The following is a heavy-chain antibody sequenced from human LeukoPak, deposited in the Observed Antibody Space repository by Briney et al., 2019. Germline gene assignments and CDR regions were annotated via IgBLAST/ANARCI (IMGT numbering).Heavy chain of an antibody. CDR3: ARFMEAYGMDV. J-gene: IGHJ6*02. V-gene: IGHV1-46*01. D-gene: IGHD3-3*01. CDR2: INPSGGST. CDR1: GYTFISYD. Sequence: ASVKVSCKASGYTFISYDINWVRQAPGQGLEWMGIINPSGGSTSYAQKFQGRVTMTRDTSTSTVYMELSSLRSEDTAVYYCARFMEAYGMDVWGQGTTVTVSS.